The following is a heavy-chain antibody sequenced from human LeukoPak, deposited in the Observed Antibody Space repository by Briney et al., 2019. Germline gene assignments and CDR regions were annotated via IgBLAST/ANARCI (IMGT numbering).Heavy chain of an antibody. J-gene: IGHJ4*02. V-gene: IGHV1-24*01. CDR2: FDPEDGER. D-gene: IGHD1-26*01. Sequence: ASVKVSCKVSGYTLTELSMHWVGQAPGKGLEWMGGFDPEDGERVYAQKFQGRLTMTEDTSTDTAYMEVSSLRSEDTAVYYCASSRIVGADRSFDYWGQGTLVTVSS. CDR3: ASSRIVGADRSFDY. CDR1: GYTLTELS.